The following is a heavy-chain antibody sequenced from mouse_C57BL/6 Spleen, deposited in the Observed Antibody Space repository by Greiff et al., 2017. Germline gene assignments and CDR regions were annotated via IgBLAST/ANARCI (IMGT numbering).Heavy chain of an antibody. CDR2: IYPGDGDT. D-gene: IGHD2-4*01. V-gene: IGHV1-80*01. Sequence: VQLQQSGAELVKPGASVKISCKASGYAFSSYWMNWVKQRPGKGLEWIGQIYPGDGDTNYNGKFKGKAKLTADKSSSTAYMQLSSLTSEDSAVYFCARRRDYDYESWYFDVWGTGTTVTVSS. CDR3: ARRRDYDYESWYFDV. CDR1: GYAFSSYW. J-gene: IGHJ1*03.